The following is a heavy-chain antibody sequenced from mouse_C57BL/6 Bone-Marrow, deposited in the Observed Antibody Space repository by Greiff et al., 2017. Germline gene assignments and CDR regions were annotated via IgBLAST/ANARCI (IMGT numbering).Heavy chain of an antibody. D-gene: IGHD2-4*01. CDR1: GYTFTDYY. J-gene: IGHJ2*01. CDR3: ARMVYDYDGGPYFDY. Sequence: VQLKQSGPELVKPGASVKISCKASGYTFTDYYMNWVKQSHGKSLEWIGDINPNNGGTSYNQKFKGKATLTVDKSSSTAYMELRSLTSEDSAVYYCARMVYDYDGGPYFDYWGQGTTLTVSS. CDR2: INPNNGGT. V-gene: IGHV1-26*01.